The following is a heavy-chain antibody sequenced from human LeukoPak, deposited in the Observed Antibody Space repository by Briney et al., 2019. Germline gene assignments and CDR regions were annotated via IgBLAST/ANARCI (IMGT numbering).Heavy chain of an antibody. CDR3: ARVNRLRGSWSSGDI. D-gene: IGHD6-13*01. CDR1: GYTSTSYA. Sequence: ASVKVSCKASGYTSTSYAMNWVRQAPGQGLEWMGWINTNTGNPTYAQGFTGRFVFSLDTSVSTAYLQISSLKAEDTAEYYCARVNRLRGSWSSGDIWGQGTMVTVSS. J-gene: IGHJ3*02. V-gene: IGHV7-4-1*02. CDR2: INTNTGNP.